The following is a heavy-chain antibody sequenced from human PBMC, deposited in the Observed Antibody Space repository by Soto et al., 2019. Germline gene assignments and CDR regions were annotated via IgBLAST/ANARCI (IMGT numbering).Heavy chain of an antibody. D-gene: IGHD2-2*01. CDR1: GFTFSRYG. CDR2: ISSSTSYV. CDR3: ARDPSEGRVGNWFES. J-gene: IGHJ5*01. Sequence: GGSLRLSCAVSGFTFSRYGMNWLRQAPWKGLEWVASISSSTSYVYYADSVKGRFSTSRDNAKNILYLEMYALRTEDTAVYYCARDPSEGRVGNWFESWGQGTLVTVSS. V-gene: IGHV3-21*06.